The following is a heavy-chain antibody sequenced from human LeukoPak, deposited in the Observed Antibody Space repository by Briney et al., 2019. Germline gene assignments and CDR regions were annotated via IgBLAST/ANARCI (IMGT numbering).Heavy chain of an antibody. CDR3: ARKIGGGEMNSGYDQAEYYFDY. CDR1: GGSISSSSYY. CDR2: IYYSGST. V-gene: IGHV4-39*07. D-gene: IGHD5-12*01. Sequence: SETLSLTCTVSGGSISSSSYYWGSIRQPPGKGLEWIVSIYYSGSTYYNPSLKSRVTISVDTSKNQFSLKLSSVTAADTAVYYCARKIGGGEMNSGYDQAEYYFDYWGQGTLVTVSS. J-gene: IGHJ4*02.